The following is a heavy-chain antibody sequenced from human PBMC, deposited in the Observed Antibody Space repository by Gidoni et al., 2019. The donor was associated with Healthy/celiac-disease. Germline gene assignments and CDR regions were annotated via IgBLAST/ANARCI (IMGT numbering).Heavy chain of an antibody. D-gene: IGHD3-10*01. CDR2: ISSSGSTI. J-gene: IGHJ5*02. V-gene: IGHV3-48*03. CDR3: ARDDGGSGSYYTDRQQYNWFDP. CDR1: GFTFSSYE. Sequence: EVQLVESGGGLVQPGGSLRLSCAASGFTFSSYEMNWVRQAPGKGLEWVSYISSSGSTIYYADSVKGRFTISRDNAKNSLYLQMNSLRAEDTAVYYCARDDGGSGSYYTDRQQYNWFDPWGQGTLVTVSS.